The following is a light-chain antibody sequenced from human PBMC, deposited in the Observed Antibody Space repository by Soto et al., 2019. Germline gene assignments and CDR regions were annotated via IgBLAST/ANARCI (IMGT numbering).Light chain of an antibody. CDR1: SSDVGGYDY. V-gene: IGLV2-11*01. CDR3: CSYAGRYTFV. J-gene: IGLJ1*01. CDR2: DVT. Sequence: QSALTQPRSVSGSPGQSVTISCTGTSSDVGGYDYVSWYQQHPGEAPKLMIYDVTKRPSGVPDRFSASRSDNTASLTISGPQAEDDADYYCCSYAGRYTFVFGTGTKVTVL.